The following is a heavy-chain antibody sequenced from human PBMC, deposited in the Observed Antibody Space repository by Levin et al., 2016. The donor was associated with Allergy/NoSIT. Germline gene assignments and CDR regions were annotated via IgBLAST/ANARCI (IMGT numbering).Heavy chain of an antibody. CDR1: GGSISNYY. CDR2: VYYSGST. D-gene: IGHD6-6*01. Sequence: SETLSLTCTVSGGSISNYYWSWVRQPPGKGLEWIGYVYYSGSTTYNPSLEGRVTISVDTSMDQFSLSLTSVTAADTAVYYCARDRGSAVSSNWFFDLWGRGTLVAVSS. J-gene: IGHJ2*01. CDR3: ARDRGSAVSSNWFFDL. V-gene: IGHV4-59*13.